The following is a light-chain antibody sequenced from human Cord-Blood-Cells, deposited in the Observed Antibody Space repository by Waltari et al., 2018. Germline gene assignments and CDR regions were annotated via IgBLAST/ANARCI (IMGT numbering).Light chain of an antibody. V-gene: IGLV2-8*01. CDR2: EVS. CDR1: SRAVGGYNY. CDR3: SSYAGSNNLV. J-gene: IGLJ2*01. Sequence: QSALTQPPSASGSPGPSVTISCTGTSRAVGGYNYLSWYQQHPAKAPKLMIYEVSKRPAGVPDRFSGSKSGNTASLTVSGLQAEDEADYYCSSYAGSNNLVFGGGTKLTVL.